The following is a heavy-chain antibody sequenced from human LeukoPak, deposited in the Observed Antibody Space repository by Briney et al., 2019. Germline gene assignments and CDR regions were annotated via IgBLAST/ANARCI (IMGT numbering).Heavy chain of an antibody. V-gene: IGHV3-43*01. CDR2: ISWDGGST. CDR1: GFTFDDYA. D-gene: IGHD3-22*01. Sequence: GGSLRLSCAASGFTFDDYAMHWVRQAPGKGLEWVSLISWDGGSTYYADSVKGRFTISRDNSKNSLYLQMNSLRTEDTALYYCARSGYYSSNWFDPWGQGTLVTVSS. J-gene: IGHJ5*02. CDR3: ARSGYYSSNWFDP.